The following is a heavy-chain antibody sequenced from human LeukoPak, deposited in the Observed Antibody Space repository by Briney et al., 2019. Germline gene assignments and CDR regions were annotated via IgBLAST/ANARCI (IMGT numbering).Heavy chain of an antibody. CDR2: INPSGCST. CDR1: SYRFTRCK. CDR3: ARALALPYSSSWYVRQTFFDY. J-gene: IGHJ4*02. Sequence: SSYRFTRCKVKVLLPAVAQALKKMGIINPSGCSTSYAQKFQGRVTMTRDMSTSTVYMELSSLRSEDTAVYYCARALALPYSSSWYVRQTFFDYWGQGTLVTVSS. D-gene: IGHD6-13*01. V-gene: IGHV1-46*01.